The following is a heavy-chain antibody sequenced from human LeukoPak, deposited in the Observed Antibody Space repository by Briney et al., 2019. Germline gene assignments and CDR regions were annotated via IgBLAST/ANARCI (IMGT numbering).Heavy chain of an antibody. Sequence: ASVKVSCKSSGYTFTGYYMHWVRQAPGQGFECMGRINPNSGGTNYAQKFQGRVTMTRDTSISTAYMELSRLRSDDTAVYYCARVVEGSGWLDFDYWGQGTLVTVSS. CDR3: ARVVEGSGWLDFDY. J-gene: IGHJ4*02. V-gene: IGHV1-2*06. CDR2: INPNSGGT. CDR1: GYTFTGYY. D-gene: IGHD6-25*01.